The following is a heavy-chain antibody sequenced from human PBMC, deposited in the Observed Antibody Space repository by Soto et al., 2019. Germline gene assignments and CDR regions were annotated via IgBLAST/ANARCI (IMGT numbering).Heavy chain of an antibody. CDR3: ARRYEGSGTYYYYYMDV. Sequence: GGSLRLACAASGFTFSSYGMHWVRQAPGKGLEWVAVIWYDGSNKYYADSVKGRFTISRDNSKNTLYLQMNSLRAEDTAVYYCARRYEGSGTYYYYYMDVWGKGTTVTVSS. V-gene: IGHV3-33*01. J-gene: IGHJ6*03. D-gene: IGHD3-10*01. CDR1: GFTFSSYG. CDR2: IWYDGSNK.